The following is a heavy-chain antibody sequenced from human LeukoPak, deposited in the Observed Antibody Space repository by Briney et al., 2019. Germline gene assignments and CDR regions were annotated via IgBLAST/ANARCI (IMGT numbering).Heavy chain of an antibody. D-gene: IGHD1-1*01. V-gene: IGHV5-51*01. CDR1: GYSFTSYW. CDR2: IYPGDSDT. CDR3: ASRNNRYNWNDVPDAFDI. J-gene: IGHJ3*02. Sequence: GESLKISCKGSGYSFTSYWIGWERQMPGKGLEWMGIIYPGDSDTRYSPSFQGQVTISADKSISTAYLQWSSLKASDTAMYYCASRNNRYNWNDVPDAFDIWGQGTMVTVSS.